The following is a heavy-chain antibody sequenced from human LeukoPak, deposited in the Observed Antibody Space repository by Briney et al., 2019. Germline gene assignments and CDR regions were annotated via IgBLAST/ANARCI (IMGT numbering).Heavy chain of an antibody. Sequence: GESLQISCKGSGYRFTTYWIGWVRQMPGKGLEWMGIIYPGNSDTRYSPSFQGQVTISADKSISTAYLQWSSLKASDTAMYFCARQSSTFDYWGQGTLVTVSS. J-gene: IGHJ4*02. D-gene: IGHD2-2*01. V-gene: IGHV5-51*01. CDR3: ARQSSTFDY. CDR2: IYPGNSDT. CDR1: GYRFTTYW.